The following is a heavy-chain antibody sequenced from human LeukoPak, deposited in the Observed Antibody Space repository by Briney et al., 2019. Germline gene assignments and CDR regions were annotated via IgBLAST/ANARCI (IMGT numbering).Heavy chain of an antibody. Sequence: PSETLSLTCTVSGGSISSYYWSWIRQPPGKGLEWIGYIYYSGSTNYNPSLKSRVTISVDTSKNQFSLKLSSVTAADTAVYCCASHPTVTEGETDYWGQGTLVTVSS. CDR3: ASHPTVTEGETDY. CDR2: IYYSGST. V-gene: IGHV4-59*01. D-gene: IGHD4-17*01. J-gene: IGHJ4*02. CDR1: GGSISSYY.